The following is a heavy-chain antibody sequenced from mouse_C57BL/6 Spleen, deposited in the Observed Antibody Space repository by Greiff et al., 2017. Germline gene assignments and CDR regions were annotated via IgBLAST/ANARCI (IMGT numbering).Heavy chain of an antibody. J-gene: IGHJ2*01. D-gene: IGHD2-3*01. V-gene: IGHV1-22*01. CDR2: INPNNGGT. CDR3: ARGYYEGYFDY. CDR1: GYTFTDYN. Sequence: VQLKQSGPELVKPGASVKMSCKASGYTFTDYNMHWVKQSHGKSLEWIGYINPNNGGTSYNQKFKGKATLTVNKSSSTAYMELRSLTSEDSAVYYCARGYYEGYFDYWGQGTTLTVSS.